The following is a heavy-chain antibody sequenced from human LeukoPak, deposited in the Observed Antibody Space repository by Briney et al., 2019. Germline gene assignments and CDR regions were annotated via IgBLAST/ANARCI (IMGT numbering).Heavy chain of an antibody. CDR3: VRDKGRVPFSSGWIDY. CDR1: GFTLSNYW. Sequence: PGGSLRLSCAASGFTLSNYWMYWVRQPPGKGLVWVSRMNTDGSTTSYADSVKGRFTISRDNARNTLYLQMNSLRPEDTAVYYCVRDKGRVPFSSGWIDYWGQGTLVTVSS. D-gene: IGHD6-19*01. V-gene: IGHV3-74*01. CDR2: MNTDGSTT. J-gene: IGHJ4*02.